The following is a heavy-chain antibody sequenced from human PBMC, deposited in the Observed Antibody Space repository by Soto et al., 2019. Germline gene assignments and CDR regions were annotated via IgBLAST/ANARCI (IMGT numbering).Heavy chain of an antibody. CDR1: GFTFGDYA. D-gene: IGHD6-13*01. Sequence: SLRLSCTASGFTFGDYAMSWVRQAPGKGLEWVGFIRSKAYGGTTEYAASVKGRFTISRDDSKSIAYLQMNSLKTEHTAVYYCTISSWSPYYYYGMDVWGQGTTVTVSS. CDR3: TISSWSPYYYYGMDV. J-gene: IGHJ6*02. CDR2: IRSKAYGGTT. V-gene: IGHV3-49*04.